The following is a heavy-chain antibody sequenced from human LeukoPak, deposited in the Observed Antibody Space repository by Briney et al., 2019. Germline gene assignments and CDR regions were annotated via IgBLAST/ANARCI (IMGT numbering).Heavy chain of an antibody. J-gene: IGHJ4*02. CDR3: AREISSWGFDY. CDR2: IWYDGSKK. Sequence: GGSLRLSCAASGFTFSSYGMHWVRQAPGKGLEWVAVIWYDGSKKYYADSVKGRFTISRDNSKNTLYLQMNSLRAEDTAVYYCAREISSWGFDYWGQGTLVTVSS. V-gene: IGHV3-33*01. CDR1: GFTFSSYG. D-gene: IGHD6-13*01.